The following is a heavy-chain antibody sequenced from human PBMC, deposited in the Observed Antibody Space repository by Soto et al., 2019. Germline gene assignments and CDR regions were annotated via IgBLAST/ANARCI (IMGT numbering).Heavy chain of an antibody. CDR2: SGSGGSI. CDR1: GGTFSSYA. Sequence: SCKASGGTFSSYAISWVRQAPGQGLSGSGGSIYYADSVKGRFTISRDNSMNTLYLQMKSLRAEDTAIYYCAKVSSSWYAGFFDLWGQGTPVTVSS. CDR3: AKVSSSWYAGFFDL. J-gene: IGHJ4*02. D-gene: IGHD6-13*01. V-gene: IGHV3-23*01.